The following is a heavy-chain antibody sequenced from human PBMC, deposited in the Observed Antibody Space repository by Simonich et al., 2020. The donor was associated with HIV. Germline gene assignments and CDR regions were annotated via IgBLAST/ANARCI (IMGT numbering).Heavy chain of an antibody. V-gene: IGHV4-34*01. CDR1: GGSFRGYY. Sequence: QVQLQQWGAGLLKPSETLSLTCAVYGGSFRGYYWTWIRQPPGKGLECIGEINHSGSTNYKPSLKSRVGMSVDTSKNQFSLRLSSVTAADTAVYYCARGELGDFDYWGQGTLVTVSS. CDR3: ARGELGDFDY. J-gene: IGHJ4*02. D-gene: IGHD3-16*01. CDR2: INHSGST.